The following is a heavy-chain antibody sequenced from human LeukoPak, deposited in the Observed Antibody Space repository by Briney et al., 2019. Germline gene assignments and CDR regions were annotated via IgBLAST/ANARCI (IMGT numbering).Heavy chain of an antibody. J-gene: IGHJ6*03. CDR3: ARDGLVVPAAKNYYYYYMDV. CDR1: GGTFSSYT. V-gene: IGHV1-69*04. Sequence: SVKVSCKASGGTFSSYTISWVRQAPGQGLEWMGRIIPILGIANYAQKLQGRVTMTTDTSTSTAYMELRSLRSDDTAVYYCARDGLVVPAAKNYYYYYMDVWGKGTTVTVSS. D-gene: IGHD2-2*01. CDR2: IIPILGIA.